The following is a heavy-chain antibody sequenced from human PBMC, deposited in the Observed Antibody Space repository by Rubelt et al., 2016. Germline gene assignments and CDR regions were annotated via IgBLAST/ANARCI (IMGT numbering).Heavy chain of an antibody. J-gene: IGHJ4*02. D-gene: IGHD3-22*01. Sequence: QVQLVESGGGVVQPGRSLRLSCATSGLTFSRHHMHWVRQAPGKGLEWLAVVPYDGSDSSYADTVQGRFSFSRDTSKNTLDLQMNSLRAEETAVYFCRVWLDGRGSDYWGQGTLVTVSS. CDR1: GLTFSRHH. V-gene: IGHV3-30*14. CDR3: RVWLDGRGSDY. CDR2: VPYDGSDS.